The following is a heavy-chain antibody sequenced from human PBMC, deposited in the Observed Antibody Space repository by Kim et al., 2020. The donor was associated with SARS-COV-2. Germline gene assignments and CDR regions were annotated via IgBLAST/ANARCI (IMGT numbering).Heavy chain of an antibody. J-gene: IGHJ5*02. Sequence: ASVKVSCKASGYTFTGYYMHWVRQAPGQGLEWMGRINPNSGGTNYAQKFQGRVTMTRDTSISTAYMELSRLRSDDTAVYYCARAGSPGITGTWSLGNWFDPWGQGTLVTVSS. CDR1: GYTFTGYY. CDR2: INPNSGGT. CDR3: ARAGSPGITGTWSLGNWFDP. V-gene: IGHV1-2*06. D-gene: IGHD1-20*01.